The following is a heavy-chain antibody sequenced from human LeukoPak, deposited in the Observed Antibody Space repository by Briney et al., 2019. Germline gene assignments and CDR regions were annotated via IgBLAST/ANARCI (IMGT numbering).Heavy chain of an antibody. CDR1: GFTFSSYA. J-gene: IGHJ4*02. V-gene: IGHV3-23*01. Sequence: GGSLRLSCAASGFTFSSYAMSWVRQAPGKGLEWVSAISGSGGSTYYADSVKGRFTISRDNSKNTLYLQMSSLGAEDTALYYCAKGVYSAAGTIDYWGQGTLVTVSS. CDR2: ISGSGGST. CDR3: AKGVYSAAGTIDY. D-gene: IGHD6-13*01.